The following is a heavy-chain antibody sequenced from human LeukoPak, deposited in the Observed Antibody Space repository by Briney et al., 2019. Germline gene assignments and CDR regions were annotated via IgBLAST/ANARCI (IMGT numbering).Heavy chain of an antibody. D-gene: IGHD6-13*01. Sequence: PGGSLRLSCAASGFTFDDYTMHWVRQAPGKGLEWVSLISWDGGSTYYADSVKGRFTISRDNSKNSLYLQMNSLRTEDTALYYCAKDGGIARGYYYYDMDVWGQGTTVTVSS. CDR1: GFTFDDYT. CDR3: AKDGGIARGYYYYDMDV. CDR2: ISWDGGST. V-gene: IGHV3-43*01. J-gene: IGHJ6*02.